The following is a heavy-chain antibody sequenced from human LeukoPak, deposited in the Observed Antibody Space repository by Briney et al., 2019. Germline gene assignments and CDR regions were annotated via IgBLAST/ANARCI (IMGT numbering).Heavy chain of an antibody. V-gene: IGHV3-21*01. D-gene: IGHD2-2*01. CDR2: ISSSSSYI. CDR3: ASLGYCSSTSCYSGNWFDP. Sequence: GGSLRLSCAASGFTFSSYSMNWVRQAPGKGLEWVSSISSSSSYIYYADSVKGRFTISRDSAKNSLYLQMNSLRAEDTAVYYCASLGYCSSTSCYSGNWFDPWGQGTLVTVSS. CDR1: GFTFSSYS. J-gene: IGHJ5*02.